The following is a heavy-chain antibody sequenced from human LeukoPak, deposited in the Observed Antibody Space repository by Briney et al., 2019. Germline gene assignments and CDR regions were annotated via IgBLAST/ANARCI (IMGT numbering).Heavy chain of an antibody. CDR3: ARGSDYGDYNWFDP. D-gene: IGHD4-17*01. Sequence: GASVKVSCKASGYTFTSYDINWVRQATGQGLEWMGWMNPNSGNTGYAQKFQGRVTMTRNTSISTAYVELSSLRSEDTAVYYCARGSDYGDYNWFDPWGQGTLVTVSS. V-gene: IGHV1-8*01. CDR2: MNPNSGNT. J-gene: IGHJ5*02. CDR1: GYTFTSYD.